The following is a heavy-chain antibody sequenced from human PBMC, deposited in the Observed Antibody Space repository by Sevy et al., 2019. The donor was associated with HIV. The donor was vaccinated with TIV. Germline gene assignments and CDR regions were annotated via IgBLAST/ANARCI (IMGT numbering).Heavy chain of an antibody. Sequence: SETLSLTCTVSGGSISSYYWSWIRQPPGKGLEWIGYIYYSGSTNYNPSLKSRVTISVDTSKNQFSLKLSSVTAADTAVYYCARDYDLWSGPPSGWFDPWGQGTLVTVSS. CDR1: GGSISSYY. V-gene: IGHV4-59*13. J-gene: IGHJ5*02. CDR2: IYYSGST. D-gene: IGHD3-3*01. CDR3: ARDYDLWSGPPSGWFDP.